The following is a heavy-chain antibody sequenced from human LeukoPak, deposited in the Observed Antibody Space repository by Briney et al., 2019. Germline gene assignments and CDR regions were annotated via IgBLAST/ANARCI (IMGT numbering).Heavy chain of an antibody. CDR3: ARPEVSGYSYGYSWYY. CDR2: IYYSGST. J-gene: IGHJ4*02. D-gene: IGHD5-18*01. CDR1: GGSFSSYY. V-gene: IGHV4-39*01. Sequence: PSEILSLTCAVYGGSFSSYYWGWIRQPPGKGLEWIGSIYYSGSTYYNPSLKSRVTISVDTSKNQFSLKLSSVTAADTAVYYCARPEVSGYSYGYSWYYWGQGTLVTVSS.